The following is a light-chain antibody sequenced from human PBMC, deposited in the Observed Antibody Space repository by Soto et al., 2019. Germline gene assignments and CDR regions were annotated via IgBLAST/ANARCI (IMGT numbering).Light chain of an antibody. V-gene: IGLV2-14*01. CDR3: CSYTTSNTRQIV. CDR2: DVT. J-gene: IGLJ1*01. Sequence: QSALNQPVSVSGSPGQSITISCTGTSSDVGGYNYVSWYQQQPGKAPKFMIYDVTNRPSGVSNRFSGSKSGNTASLTISGLQAEDEADYYCCSYTTSNTRQIVFGTGTKVTVL. CDR1: SSDVGGYNY.